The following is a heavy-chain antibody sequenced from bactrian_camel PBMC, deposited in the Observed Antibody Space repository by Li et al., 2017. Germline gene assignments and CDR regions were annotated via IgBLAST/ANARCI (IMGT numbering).Heavy chain of an antibody. V-gene: IGHV3-2*01. D-gene: IGHD3*01. CDR2: IHGDGSNT. CDR3: AAGRVYVEYYY. CDR1: GYTYNRNC. J-gene: IGHJ4*01. Sequence: HVQLVESGGGSVQAGGSLRLSCAASGYTYNRNCMAWFRQAPGRGLEWVSSIHGDGSNTYYADSVKGRFTISRDNAKSTVYLLMNSLKFEDTALYYCAAGRVYVEYYYWGQGTQVTVS.